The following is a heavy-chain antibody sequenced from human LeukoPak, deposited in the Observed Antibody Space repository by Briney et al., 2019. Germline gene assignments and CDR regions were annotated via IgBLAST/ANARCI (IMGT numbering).Heavy chain of an antibody. D-gene: IGHD3-22*01. CDR1: GFTLSDYY. V-gene: IGHV3-11*01. CDR3: ARDGGDYYDSSAENDY. J-gene: IGHJ4*02. CDR2: ISSSGSTI. Sequence: GGSLRLSCAASGFTLSDYYMSWIRQAPGKGLEWVSYISSSGSTIYYADSVKGRFTISRDNAKNSLYLQMNSLRAEDTAVYYCARDGGDYYDSSAENDYWGQGTLVTVSS.